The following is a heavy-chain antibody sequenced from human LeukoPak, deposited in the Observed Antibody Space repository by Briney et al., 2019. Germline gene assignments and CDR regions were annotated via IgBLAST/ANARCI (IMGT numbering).Heavy chain of an antibody. CDR2: INHSGST. CDR3: ARGGIAVAAGVDY. D-gene: IGHD6-19*01. V-gene: IGHV4-34*01. J-gene: IGHJ4*02. Sequence: ASETLSLTPAVYGGSFSGYYWSWIRQPPGQGLEWIGEINHSGSTNYNTSLKSRVTISVDTSKNQFSLKLSSVTAADTAVYYCARGGIAVAAGVDYWGQGTLVTVSS. CDR1: GGSFSGYY.